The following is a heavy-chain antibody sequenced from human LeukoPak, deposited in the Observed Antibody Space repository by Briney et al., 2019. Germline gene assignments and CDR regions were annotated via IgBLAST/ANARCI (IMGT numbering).Heavy chain of an antibody. CDR1: GGSLSSRSYY. D-gene: IGHD3-16*01. CDR2: LYTSGRT. J-gene: IGHJ3*02. Sequence: SETLSLTCTVSGGSLSSRSYYWGWIPKPPGKGLEWFGCLYTSGRTNYNPSLKSRVTMSVDPSKNQFSLKLGSVTAADTAVYYCARDLWDAFDIWGQGTMVTVSS. CDR3: ARDLWDAFDI. V-gene: IGHV4-39*07.